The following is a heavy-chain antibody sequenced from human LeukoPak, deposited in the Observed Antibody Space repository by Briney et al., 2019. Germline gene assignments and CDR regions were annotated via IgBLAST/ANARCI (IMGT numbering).Heavy chain of an antibody. V-gene: IGHV3-48*01. CDR3: ARDYNCSSTSCYMGMGLGFDY. Sequence: GGSLRLSCAASGFTFSNYSMNWVRQAPGKGLEWVSYISSSSCTIYYADSVKGRFTISRDNAKNSLFLQMNSLRAEDTPVYYCARDYNCSSTSCYMGMGLGFDYWGQGTLVTVAS. D-gene: IGHD2-2*02. CDR1: GFTFSNYS. J-gene: IGHJ4*02. CDR2: ISSSSCTI.